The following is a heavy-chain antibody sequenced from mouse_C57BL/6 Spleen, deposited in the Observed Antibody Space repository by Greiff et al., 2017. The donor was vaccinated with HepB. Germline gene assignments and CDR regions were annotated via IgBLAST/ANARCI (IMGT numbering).Heavy chain of an antibody. J-gene: IGHJ1*03. CDR3: ARAEWYFDV. CDR2: ISYSGST. Sequence: EVKLVESGPGLVKPSQSLSLTCTVTGYSFTSGYVWHWLRPPPGNILEWMGYISYSGSTNYNPSLTSRIFITHDTSKNHFFLKLNSVTTEDTATYYCARAEWYFDVWGTGTTVTVSS. CDR1: GYSFTSGYV. V-gene: IGHV3-1*01.